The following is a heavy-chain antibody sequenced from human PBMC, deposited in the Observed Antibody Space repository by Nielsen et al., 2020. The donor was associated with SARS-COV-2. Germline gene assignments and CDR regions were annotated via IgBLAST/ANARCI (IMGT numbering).Heavy chain of an antibody. V-gene: IGHV3-23*01. D-gene: IGHD3-10*01. Sequence: GESLKISCAASGFTFDDYAMHWVRQAPGRGLQWVTGVSSSGGSTYYTDSVKGRFTISRDNSKNTLYLEMHSLRVEDTAVYYCAKDGVVRGDALDLWGQGTMVTVSS. J-gene: IGHJ3*01. CDR1: GFTFDDYA. CDR2: VSSSGGST. CDR3: AKDGVVRGDALDL.